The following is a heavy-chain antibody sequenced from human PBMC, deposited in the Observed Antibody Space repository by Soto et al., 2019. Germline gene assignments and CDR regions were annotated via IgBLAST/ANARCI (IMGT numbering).Heavy chain of an antibody. D-gene: IGHD2-21*01. J-gene: IGHJ4*02. CDR1: GFSFSSYV. CDR2: VWYDGNGK. CDR3: AREDFESEDCDY. V-gene: IGHV3-33*01. Sequence: GGSLRLSCAASGFSFSSYVMHWVRQAPGKGLEWVALVWYDGNGKYYADSVKGRFTISRDNSRNTLYLQMNSLRAEDTAVYYCAREDFESEDCDYWGQGTLVTVSS.